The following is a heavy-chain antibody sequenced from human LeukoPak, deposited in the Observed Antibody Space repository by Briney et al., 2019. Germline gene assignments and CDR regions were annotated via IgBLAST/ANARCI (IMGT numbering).Heavy chain of an antibody. J-gene: IGHJ6*01. CDR1: GFTFRNYA. V-gene: IGHV3-23*01. D-gene: IGHD6-19*01. CDR2: INSACGST. CDR3: AKESSASSGFGMDV. Sequence: PGWSLRLSCAASGFTFRNYAMSWVRQAPAKGLEWVSSINSACGSTHYADSVKGRFTISRHNSKNTLYLHMNSQRVEDTAVYHCAKESSASSGFGMDVWGQGATVTVSS.